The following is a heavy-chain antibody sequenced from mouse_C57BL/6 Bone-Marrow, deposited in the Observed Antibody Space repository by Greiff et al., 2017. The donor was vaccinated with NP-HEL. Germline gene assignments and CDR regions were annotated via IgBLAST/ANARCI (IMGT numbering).Heavy chain of an antibody. V-gene: IGHV1-9*01. Sequence: VQLQQSGAELMKPGASVKLSCKATGYTFTGSWIEWVKQRPGHGLEWIGEILPGSGSPTYHEKFQGKAPFTADTSSNTAYMQLSSLTTEDSAIYYCAREDYYGSSPDVDYWGQGTTLTVSS. CDR2: ILPGSGSP. J-gene: IGHJ2*01. D-gene: IGHD1-1*01. CDR1: GYTFTGSW. CDR3: AREDYYGSSPDVDY.